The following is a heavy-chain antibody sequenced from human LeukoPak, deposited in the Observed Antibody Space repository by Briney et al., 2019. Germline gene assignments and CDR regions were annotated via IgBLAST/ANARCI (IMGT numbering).Heavy chain of an antibody. CDR1: GYTFTGYY. Sequence: GASVKVSCKASGYTFTGYYMHWVRQAPGQGLEWMGWINPNSGGTNYAQKFQGRVTMTRDTSISTAYMELSRLRSDDTAVYYCARDLRFGGVYYGDYDGAFDIWGQGTMVTVSS. CDR3: ARDLRFGGVYYGDYDGAFDI. D-gene: IGHD4-17*01. V-gene: IGHV1-2*02. J-gene: IGHJ3*02. CDR2: INPNSGGT.